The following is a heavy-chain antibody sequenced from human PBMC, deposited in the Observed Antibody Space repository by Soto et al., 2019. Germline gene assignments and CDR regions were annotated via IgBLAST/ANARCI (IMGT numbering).Heavy chain of an antibody. CDR3: ARGNRREYFQH. CDR1: GGSFSGYY. Sequence: SETLSLTCAVYGGSFSGYYWSWIRQPPGKGLEWIGEINHSGSTNYNPSLKSRVTISVDTSKNQFSLKLSSVTAADTAVYYCARGNRREYFQHWGQSTLVTVPS. CDR2: INHSGST. V-gene: IGHV4-34*01. J-gene: IGHJ1*01.